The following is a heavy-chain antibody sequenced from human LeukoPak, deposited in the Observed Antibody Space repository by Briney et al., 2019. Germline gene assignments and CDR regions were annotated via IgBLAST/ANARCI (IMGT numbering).Heavy chain of an antibody. CDR3: ARDLSPWTYYYDSSGYYYGY. CDR1: GYTFTSYG. V-gene: IGHV1-18*01. Sequence: ASVKVSCKASGYTFTSYGSSWVRQAPGQGLECMAWISAYNGNTKYAQKLQGRVTMSTDTSTSTAYMELRSLRSDDTAVYYCARDLSPWTYYYDSSGYYYGYWGQGTLVTVSS. CDR2: ISAYNGNT. J-gene: IGHJ4*02. D-gene: IGHD3-22*01.